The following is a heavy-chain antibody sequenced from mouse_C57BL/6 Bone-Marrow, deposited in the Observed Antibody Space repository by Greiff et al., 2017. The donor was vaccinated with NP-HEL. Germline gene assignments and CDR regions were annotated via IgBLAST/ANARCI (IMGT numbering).Heavy chain of an antibody. Sequence: EVKLQESGPVLVKPGASVKMSCKASGYTFTDYYMNWVKQSHGKSLEWIGVINPYNGGTSYNQKFKGKATLTVDKSSSTAYMELNSLTSEDSAVYYCARSHYGSSYGFAYWGQGTLVTVSA. D-gene: IGHD1-1*01. CDR2: INPYNGGT. V-gene: IGHV1-19*01. CDR3: ARSHYGSSYGFAY. CDR1: GYTFTDYY. J-gene: IGHJ3*01.